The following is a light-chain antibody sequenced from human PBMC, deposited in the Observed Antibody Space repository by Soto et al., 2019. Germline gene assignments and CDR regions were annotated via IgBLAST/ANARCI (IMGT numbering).Light chain of an antibody. V-gene: IGKV3-11*01. CDR3: QQRSNWPPLFT. J-gene: IGKJ3*01. CDR1: QSVSSY. CDR2: DAS. Sequence: EIVLTQSPATLSLSPGERATLSCRASQSVSSYLAWYKQKPGQAPRLLIYDASNRATGIPARFSGSGSGTDFTLTISSLEPEDFAVYYCQQRSNWPPLFTFGPGTKVDIK.